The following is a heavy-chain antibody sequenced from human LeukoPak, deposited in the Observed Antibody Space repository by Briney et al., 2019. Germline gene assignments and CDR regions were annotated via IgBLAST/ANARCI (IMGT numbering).Heavy chain of an antibody. V-gene: IGHV4-59*08. CDR3: ARRHPGIAAAGIGWFDP. Sequence: PSETLSLTCTVSGGSISSYYWSWIRQPPGKGLEWIGYIYYSGSTNYNPSLKSRVTISVDTSKNQFSLKLSPVTAADTAVYYCARRHPGIAAAGIGWFDPWGQGTLVTVSS. CDR1: GGSISSYY. D-gene: IGHD6-13*01. J-gene: IGHJ5*02. CDR2: IYYSGST.